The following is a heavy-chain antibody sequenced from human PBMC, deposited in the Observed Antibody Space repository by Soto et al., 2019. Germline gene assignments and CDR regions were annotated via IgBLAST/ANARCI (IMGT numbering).Heavy chain of an antibody. CDR2: IRDRAYNYAT. D-gene: IGHD3-10*01. CDR3: TRLISAAQDY. V-gene: IGHV3-73*01. J-gene: IGHJ4*02. CDR1: GFVFKDSS. Sequence: EVLLVESGGGVVQPGGSLKLSCVASGFVFKDSSIHWVRQASGKGLEWVGRIRDRAYNYATAYTASVKGRFTISRDDSTKNAELQKNSLKTEDTAIYYCTRLISAAQDYWGQGTLVTVSS.